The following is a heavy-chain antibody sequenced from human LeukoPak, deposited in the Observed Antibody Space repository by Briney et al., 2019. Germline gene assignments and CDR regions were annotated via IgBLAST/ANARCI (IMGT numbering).Heavy chain of an antibody. V-gene: IGHV3-23*01. D-gene: IGHD5-18*01. J-gene: IGHJ4*02. CDR1: GFTFSSYA. CDR3: AKTHVDTTYFDY. Sequence: PGGSLRLSCAASGFTFSSYAMNWVRQAPGGGLDWVSAISGNADTTFYAHSVKGRFTISRDNSKNTLYLQMNSLRAEDTALYYCAKTHVDTTYFDYWGQGTLVTVSS. CDR2: ISGNADTT.